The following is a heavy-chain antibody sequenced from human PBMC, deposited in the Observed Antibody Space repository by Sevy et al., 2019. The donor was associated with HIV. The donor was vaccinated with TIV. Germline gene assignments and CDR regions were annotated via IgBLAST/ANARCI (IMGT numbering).Heavy chain of an antibody. CDR2: IYSGGNT. CDR1: GFTVSSNY. V-gene: IGHV3-53*01. J-gene: IGHJ4*02. CDR3: AIPAHTWVRGGTEGFWDY. Sequence: GGSLRLSCATSGFTVSSNYMTWVRQAPGKGLEWVSVIYSGGNTYYADSVRGRFTISSDNSKNTLYRQMNSLRVDDTAVYYCAIPAHTWVRGGTEGFWDYWGQGTLVTVSS. D-gene: IGHD3-10*01.